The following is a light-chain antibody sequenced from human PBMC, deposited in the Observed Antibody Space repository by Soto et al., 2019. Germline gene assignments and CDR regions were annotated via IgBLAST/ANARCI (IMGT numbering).Light chain of an antibody. V-gene: IGKV1-39*01. CDR2: AAY. Sequence: DIQMIQSPSSLSASVGDRVTITCQASQDISTYLTWYQQKPGKAPKLLIYAAYNLQSGVKSRFSGSGSGTDFTLTISRLQPEDFAAYYCTQCYEMPWTLGQGSKVDIK. J-gene: IGKJ1*01. CDR3: TQCYEMPWT. CDR1: QDISTY.